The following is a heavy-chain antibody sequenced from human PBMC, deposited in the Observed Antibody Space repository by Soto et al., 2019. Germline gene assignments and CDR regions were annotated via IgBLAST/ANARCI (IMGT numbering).Heavy chain of an antibody. Sequence: SETLSLTCAVYGGSFSGYYWSWIRQPPGKGLEWIGEINHSGSTNYNPSLKSRVTISVDTSKNQFSLKLSSVTAADTAVYYCARGRGGSDVLLWFGYYFDYWGQGTLVTVSS. V-gene: IGHV4-34*01. CDR3: ARGRGGSDVLLWFGYYFDY. CDR2: INHSGST. J-gene: IGHJ4*02. CDR1: GGSFSGYY. D-gene: IGHD3-10*01.